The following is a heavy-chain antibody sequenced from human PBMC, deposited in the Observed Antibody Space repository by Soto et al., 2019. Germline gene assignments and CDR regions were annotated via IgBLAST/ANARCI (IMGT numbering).Heavy chain of an antibody. Sequence: SETLSLTCTVSGGSISSYYWSWIRQPPGKGLEWIGYIYYSGSTNYNPSLKSRVTISVDTSKNQFSLKLSSVTAADTAVHYCARDRVGSSGWYGTYYYYGMDVWGQGTTVTVSS. CDR1: GGSISSYY. CDR3: ARDRVGSSGWYGTYYYYGMDV. J-gene: IGHJ6*02. V-gene: IGHV4-59*01. D-gene: IGHD6-19*01. CDR2: IYYSGST.